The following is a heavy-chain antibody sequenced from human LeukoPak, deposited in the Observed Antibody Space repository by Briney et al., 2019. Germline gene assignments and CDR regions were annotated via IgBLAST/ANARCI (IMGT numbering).Heavy chain of an antibody. CDR3: AKDSWYYDSSGYGYFDY. D-gene: IGHD3-22*01. Sequence: GGSLRLSCAASGFTFSSYGMHWVRQAPGKGLEWVAFIRYDGSNKYYADSVKGRFTISRDNSKNTLYLQMNSLRAEDTAVYYCAKDSWYYDSSGYGYFDYWGQGTLVTVSS. J-gene: IGHJ4*02. CDR1: GFTFSSYG. CDR2: IRYDGSNK. V-gene: IGHV3-30*02.